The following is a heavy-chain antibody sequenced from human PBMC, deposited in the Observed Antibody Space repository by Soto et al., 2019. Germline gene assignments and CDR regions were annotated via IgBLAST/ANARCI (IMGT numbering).Heavy chain of an antibody. CDR2: VSAGGDRT. CDR1: GFTFSNYP. CDR3: ARRV. Sequence: GGSLRLSCATSGFTFSNYPMNWVRQAPGKGLEWVSGVSAGGDRTYYADSVKGRFTIFRDNSKNSVSLRMNSLRVEDTAVYYCARRVWGQGTLVTVSS. J-gene: IGHJ4*02. V-gene: IGHV3-23*01.